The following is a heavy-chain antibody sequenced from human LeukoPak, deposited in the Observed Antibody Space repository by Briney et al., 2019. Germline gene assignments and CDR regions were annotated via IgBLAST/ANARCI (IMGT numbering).Heavy chain of an antibody. CDR3: AELGITMIGGV. V-gene: IGHV3-48*03. J-gene: IGHJ6*04. D-gene: IGHD3-10*02. CDR2: ISSSGSTI. Sequence: GGSLRLSCADSGFTFSNYGMSWVRQAPGKGLEWVSYISSSGSTIYYADSVKGRFTISRDNAKNSLYLQMNSLRAEDTAVYYCAELGITMIGGVWGKGTTVTISS. CDR1: GFTFSNYG.